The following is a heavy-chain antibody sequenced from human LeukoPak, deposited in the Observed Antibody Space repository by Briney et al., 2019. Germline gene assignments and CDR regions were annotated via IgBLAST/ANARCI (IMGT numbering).Heavy chain of an antibody. CDR2: ISGSGSNT. CDR3: ARVEWELQYKY. J-gene: IGHJ4*02. V-gene: IGHV3-23*01. D-gene: IGHD1-26*01. CDR1: GFTFSSYA. Sequence: GGSLRLSCAASGFTFSSYAMSWVRQAPGKGLEWVSSISGSGSNTHYADSVKGRFTISRDNSKNTLYLQMNSLRAEDTAVYYCARVEWELQYKYWGQGTLVTVSS.